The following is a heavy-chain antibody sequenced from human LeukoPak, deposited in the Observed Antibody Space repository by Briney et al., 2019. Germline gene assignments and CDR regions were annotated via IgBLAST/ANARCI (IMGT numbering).Heavy chain of an antibody. CDR3: AREAAAGGDLDY. D-gene: IGHD6-13*01. V-gene: IGHV3-74*01. Sequence: GGSLRLSCAASGFTFSSYWMNWVRQDPGKGLAWVSRINTDGSTTTYADSVKGRFTISRDNAKNTLYLQMNSLRAEDTAVYYCAREAAAGGDLDYWGQGTLVTVSS. CDR1: GFTFSSYW. CDR2: INTDGSTT. J-gene: IGHJ4*02.